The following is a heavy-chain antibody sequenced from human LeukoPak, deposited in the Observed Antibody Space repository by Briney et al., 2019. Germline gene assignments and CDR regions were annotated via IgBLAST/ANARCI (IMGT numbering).Heavy chain of an antibody. Sequence: PGGSLRLSCAASGFTFSNYAMSWVRQAPGKGLEWVSGISGSGVSTYYADSVKGRFTISRDNSKNTLYLQMNSLRAEDTAVYYCARGESSSDKFYYFDYWGQGTLVTVSS. CDR1: GFTFSNYA. CDR3: ARGESSSDKFYYFDY. D-gene: IGHD6-6*01. J-gene: IGHJ4*02. CDR2: ISGSGVST. V-gene: IGHV3-23*01.